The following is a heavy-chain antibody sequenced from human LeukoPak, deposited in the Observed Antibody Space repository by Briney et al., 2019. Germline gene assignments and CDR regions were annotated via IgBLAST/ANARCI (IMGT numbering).Heavy chain of an antibody. CDR1: GFTFSTYD. CDR3: ARQNRNGFDY. J-gene: IGHJ4*02. Sequence: PGGSLRLSCAASGFTFSTYDFHLVRQTTGKGLEWVSATGTAGDTWYSGSVKGRFTISRENAKSSMYLQMNSLRVGDTAVYYCARQNRNGFDYWGQGTLVTVSS. V-gene: IGHV3-13*01. CDR2: TGTAGDT. D-gene: IGHD2-8*01.